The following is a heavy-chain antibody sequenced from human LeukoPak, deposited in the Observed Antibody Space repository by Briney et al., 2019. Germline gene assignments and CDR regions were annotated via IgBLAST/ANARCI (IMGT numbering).Heavy chain of an antibody. Sequence: SETLCLTGTVARGSITSHYWSLIRQHAGQLLYQIGRIYPSGSTTYNPSLKSRVTMSVDTSKNQFSLKLSSVTAADTVVFFKQKTAYEILTGYSPLTYWGQGTLVTVSS. CDR2: IYPSGST. CDR3: QKTAYEILTGYSPLTY. CDR1: RGSITSHY. J-gene: IGHJ4*02. V-gene: IGHV4-4*07. D-gene: IGHD3-9*01.